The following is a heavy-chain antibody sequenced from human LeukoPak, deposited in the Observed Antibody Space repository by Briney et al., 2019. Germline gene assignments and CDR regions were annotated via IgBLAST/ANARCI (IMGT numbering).Heavy chain of an antibody. CDR2: INPNSGGT. D-gene: IGHD4-17*01. Sequence: ASVKVSCKASRYTFTGYYMQWVRQAPGQGLEWMGWINPNSGGTNYAQKFQGRVTMTRDTSISTAYMELSRLRSDDTAVYYCAKDPSLTYGVYFFDLWGQGTLVTVSS. V-gene: IGHV1-2*02. J-gene: IGHJ4*02. CDR3: AKDPSLTYGVYFFDL. CDR1: RYTFTGYY.